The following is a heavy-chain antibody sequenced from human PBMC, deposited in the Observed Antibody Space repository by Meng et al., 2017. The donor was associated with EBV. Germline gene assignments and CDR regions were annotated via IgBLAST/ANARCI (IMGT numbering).Heavy chain of an antibody. CDR3: AHIIAARPFDY. Sequence: QITLKESGPTMVTPTQTLTLTCTFSGFSLSTRGVGVGWIRQPPGKALEWLALIYWDDDKRYSPSLKSRLTITKDTSKTQVVLTMTNMDPVDAATYYCAHIIAARPFDYWGQGTLVTVSS. V-gene: IGHV2-5*02. J-gene: IGHJ4*02. CDR2: IYWDDDK. CDR1: GFSLSTRGVG. D-gene: IGHD6-6*01.